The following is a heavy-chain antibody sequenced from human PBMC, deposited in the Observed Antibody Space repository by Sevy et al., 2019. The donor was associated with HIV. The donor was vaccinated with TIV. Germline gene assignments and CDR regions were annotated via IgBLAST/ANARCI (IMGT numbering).Heavy chain of an antibody. CDR3: AFCGGDCYVNYYFDY. CDR2: IIPIFGTA. D-gene: IGHD2-21*02. Sequence: ASVKVSCKASGGTFSSYAISWVRQAPGQGLEWMGGIIPIFGTANYAQKFQGRVTITADESTSTAYMELGSLGSEDTAVYYCAFCGGDCYVNYYFDYWGQGTLVTVSS. J-gene: IGHJ4*02. V-gene: IGHV1-69*13. CDR1: GGTFSSYA.